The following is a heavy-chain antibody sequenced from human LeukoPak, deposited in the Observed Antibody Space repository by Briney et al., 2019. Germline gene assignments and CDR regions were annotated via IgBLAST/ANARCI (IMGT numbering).Heavy chain of an antibody. CDR3: ARENNSSGYFHY. J-gene: IGHJ4*02. V-gene: IGHV1-69*04. Sequence: ASVKVSCKASGGTFSSYAISWVRQAPGQGLEWMGRIIPILGIANYAQKFQGRVTITADKSTSTAYMELSSLRSEDTAVYYCARENNSSGYFHYWGQGTLVTVSS. CDR2: IIPILGIA. D-gene: IGHD3-22*01. CDR1: GGTFSSYA.